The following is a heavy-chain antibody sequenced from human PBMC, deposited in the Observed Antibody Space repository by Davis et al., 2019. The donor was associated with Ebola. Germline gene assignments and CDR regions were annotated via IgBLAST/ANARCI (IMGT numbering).Heavy chain of an antibody. J-gene: IGHJ3*02. CDR1: GFTFSTYS. CDR3: ARERSGSYYLGSFDI. Sequence: PGGSLRLSCAASGFTFSTYSMSWVRQAPGKGLEWVSYISSSGSTIYYADSVKGRFTISRDNAKNSLYLQMNSLRAEDTAVYYCARERSGSYYLGSFDIWGQGTMVTVSS. V-gene: IGHV3-11*01. D-gene: IGHD1-26*01. CDR2: ISSSGSTI.